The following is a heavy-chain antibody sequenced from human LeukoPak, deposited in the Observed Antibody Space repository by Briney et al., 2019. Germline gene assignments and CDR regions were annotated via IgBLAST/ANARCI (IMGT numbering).Heavy chain of an antibody. CDR1: GYTFTGYY. CDR3: ARGGTDYDNTAFPLLDP. J-gene: IGHJ5*02. V-gene: IGHV1-2*02. CDR2: INPNSGGT. D-gene: IGHD3-22*01. Sequence: GASVKVSCKGSGYTFTGYYMHWVRQAPGQGLEWVGWINPNSGGTNYAQKFQGRVTMTRDTSISTAYMELSRLRSDDTALYYCARGGTDYDNTAFPLLDPWGQGTLVTVSS.